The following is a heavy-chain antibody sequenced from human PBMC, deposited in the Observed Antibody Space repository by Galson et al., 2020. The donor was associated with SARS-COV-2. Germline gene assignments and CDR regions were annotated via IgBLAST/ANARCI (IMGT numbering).Heavy chain of an antibody. CDR1: GFTFSNYV. CDR3: ARGGEWELPYYFDY. CDR2: ISSDGSNS. Sequence: GESLKISCAASGFTFSNYVMHWVRQAPGKGPEWVALISSDGSNSFYADSLKGRFTISRDNSKSTLYLQMNSLRAEDTAVYYCARGGEWELPYYFDYWGQGTLVTVSS. V-gene: IGHV3-30*04. J-gene: IGHJ4*02. D-gene: IGHD1-26*01.